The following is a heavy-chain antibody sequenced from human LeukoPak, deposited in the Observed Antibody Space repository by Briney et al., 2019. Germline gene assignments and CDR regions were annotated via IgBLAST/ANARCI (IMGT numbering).Heavy chain of an antibody. D-gene: IGHD6-13*01. CDR2: INSDGSST. J-gene: IGHJ5*02. CDR1: GFTFSSYW. Sequence: PGGSLRLSCAASGFTFSSYWMHWVRQAPGKGLVWVSRINSDGSSTNYADPVKGRFTISRDNAKNTLHLQMNSLRAGDTAVYYCARERYASGWSWFDPWGQGTLVTVSS. CDR3: ARERYASGWSWFDP. V-gene: IGHV3-74*01.